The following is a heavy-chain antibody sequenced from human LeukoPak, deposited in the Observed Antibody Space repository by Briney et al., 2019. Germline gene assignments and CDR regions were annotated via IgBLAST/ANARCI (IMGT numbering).Heavy chain of an antibody. Sequence: ASVTVSFKVSGYTLTELSMHWVRQAPGKGLEWMGGFDPEDGETIYAQKFQGRVTMTEDTSTDTAYRELSSLRSEVTAVYYCAASSGLVVPAAIASDAFDIWGQGTMVTVSS. CDR3: AASSGLVVPAAIASDAFDI. CDR1: GYTLTELS. D-gene: IGHD2-2*01. CDR2: FDPEDGET. J-gene: IGHJ3*02. V-gene: IGHV1-24*01.